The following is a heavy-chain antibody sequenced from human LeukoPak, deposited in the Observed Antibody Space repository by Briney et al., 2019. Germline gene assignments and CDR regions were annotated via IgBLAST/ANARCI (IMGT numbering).Heavy chain of an antibody. CDR1: GFTFSNYW. CDR3: AELGITMIGGV. Sequence: PWGSLRLSCAASGFTFSNYWMHWVPQAPGKGLVWVSRINSDARSTSYADSVKGRFTISRDNAKNSLYLQMNSLRAEDTAVYYCAELGITMIGGVWGKGTTVTISS. CDR2: INSDARST. V-gene: IGHV3-74*01. D-gene: IGHD3-10*02. J-gene: IGHJ6*04.